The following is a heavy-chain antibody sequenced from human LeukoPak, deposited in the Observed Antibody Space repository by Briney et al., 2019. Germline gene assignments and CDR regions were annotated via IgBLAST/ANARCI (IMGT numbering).Heavy chain of an antibody. Sequence: ASVKVSCKASGYTFTSYYMHWVRQAPGQGLEWMGIINPSGGSTSYAQKFQGRVTMTRDTSTSTVYMELSSLRSEDTAVYYCGRAEGYYDSSDYSGLDYWGRGTLVTVSS. CDR2: INPSGGST. CDR1: GYTFTSYY. CDR3: GRAEGYYDSSDYSGLDY. J-gene: IGHJ4*02. V-gene: IGHV1-46*03. D-gene: IGHD3-22*01.